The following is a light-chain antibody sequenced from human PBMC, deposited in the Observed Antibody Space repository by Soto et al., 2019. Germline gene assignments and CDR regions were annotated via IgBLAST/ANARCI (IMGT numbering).Light chain of an antibody. J-gene: IGLJ2*01. V-gene: IGLV1-44*01. CDR3: ASWDDSLNAVV. CDR2: SND. Sequence: QSALTQPPSASGTPGQRVTISCSGSGSNIGSGTVNWYQKLPGTAPKLLIFSNDQRPSGVPGRVSGSRSGTSASLAISALQSEDEADYYCASWDDSLNAVVFGGGTKLTVL. CDR1: GSNIGSGT.